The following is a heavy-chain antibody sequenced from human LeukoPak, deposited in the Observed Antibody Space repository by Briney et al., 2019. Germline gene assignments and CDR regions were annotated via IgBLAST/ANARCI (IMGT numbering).Heavy chain of an antibody. CDR1: GFSLSNARRG. CDR2: IFSNDGK. D-gene: IGHD6-13*01. CDR3: ARYSRVEGWFDP. J-gene: IGHJ5*02. Sequence: SGPVLVKPTETLTLTCTVSGFSLSNARRGVSWIRQPPGKALEWLAHIFSNDGKFCSSSLKSRVTISQDTSKRQVVVTMTNIDPVDTATYCCARYSRVEGWFDPWGQGTLVTVSS. V-gene: IGHV2-26*01.